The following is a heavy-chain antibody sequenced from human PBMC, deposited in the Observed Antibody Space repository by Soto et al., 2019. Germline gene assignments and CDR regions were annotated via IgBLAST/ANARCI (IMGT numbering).Heavy chain of an antibody. CDR1: GTSITSNNYY. D-gene: IGHD3-10*01. V-gene: IGHV4-39*07. J-gene: IGHJ1*01. CDR2: MYYSGGT. CDR3: VRGVLS. Sequence: SETLSLTCTVSGTSITSNNYYWGWIRQPPGKGLEWIGNMYYSGGTYYNPSLKSRVTISVDTSKNQFSLKLSSVTAADTAVYFCVRGVLSWGQGTLVTVSS.